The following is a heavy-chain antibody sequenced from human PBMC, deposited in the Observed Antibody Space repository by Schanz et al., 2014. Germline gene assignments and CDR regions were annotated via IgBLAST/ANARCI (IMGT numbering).Heavy chain of an antibody. Sequence: EVQLVESGGGVVQPGGSLRLSCAASGFSFSSYAMGWVRQARGKGLEWVSAMNESHSTIYYADSVRGRFTISRDNAENSLFLQMNSPRAEDTAVYYCARKAVATIGGYYDNWGQGTLVIVSS. CDR1: GFSFSSYA. V-gene: IGHV3-23*04. CDR2: MNESHSTI. CDR3: ARKAVATIGGYYDN. D-gene: IGHD5-12*01. J-gene: IGHJ4*02.